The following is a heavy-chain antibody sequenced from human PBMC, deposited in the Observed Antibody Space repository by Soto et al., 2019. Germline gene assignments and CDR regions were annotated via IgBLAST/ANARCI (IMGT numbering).Heavy chain of an antibody. CDR1: GGSISSYY. Sequence: SETLSLTCTVSGGSISSYYWSWIRQPPGRGLEWIGYIYYSGSTNYNPSLKSRVTISVDTSKNQFSLKLSSVTAADTAVYYCARWTIEQLRFDPWGQGTLVTVSS. CDR3: ARWTIEQLRFDP. V-gene: IGHV4-59*01. D-gene: IGHD6-13*01. CDR2: IYYSGST. J-gene: IGHJ5*02.